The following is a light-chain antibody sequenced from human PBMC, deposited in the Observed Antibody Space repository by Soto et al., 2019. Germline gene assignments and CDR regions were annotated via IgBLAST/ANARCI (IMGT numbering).Light chain of an antibody. CDR3: HQYFSYTLT. CDR2: TAA. J-gene: IGKJ4*01. CDR1: QGIISD. Sequence: AIRMTQSPSSFSASTGDRVTITCLASQGIISDLAWYKIKPVKAPRLLIYTAAYLESGVPSRFSGSGYGTDLTLNISSLPYENFAVSYCHQYFSYTLTFGGGTKVEIK. V-gene: IGKV1-8*01.